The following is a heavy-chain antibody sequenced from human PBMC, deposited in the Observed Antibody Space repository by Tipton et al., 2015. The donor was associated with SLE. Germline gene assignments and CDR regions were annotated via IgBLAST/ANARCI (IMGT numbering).Heavy chain of an antibody. CDR3: ARRLGNWYFDP. V-gene: IGHV4-34*01. J-gene: IGHJ2*01. Sequence: TLSLTCAVYGGSFSDFYWSWVRQPPGKGLEWIGEINHSGSTNYNPSLKSRVTISVDTPKNQFSLKVSSVTAADTAVYYCARRLGNWYFDPWGRGTLVTVSS. CDR1: GGSFSDFY. D-gene: IGHD7-27*01. CDR2: INHSGST.